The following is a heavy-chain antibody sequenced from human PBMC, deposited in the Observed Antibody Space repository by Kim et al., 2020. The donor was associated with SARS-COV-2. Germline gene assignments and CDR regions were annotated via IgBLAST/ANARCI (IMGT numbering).Heavy chain of an antibody. J-gene: IGHJ6*03. V-gene: IGHV4-39*01. D-gene: IGHD2-15*01. CDR3: ARIYSSSFYMDV. Sequence: YYSPSPWRRVTVSADTSKNQVSLKLSSVTAADTAVYYCARIYSSSFYMDVWGKGTSVTVSS.